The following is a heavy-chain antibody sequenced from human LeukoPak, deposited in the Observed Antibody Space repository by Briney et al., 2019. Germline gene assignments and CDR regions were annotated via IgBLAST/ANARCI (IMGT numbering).Heavy chain of an antibody. Sequence: SETLSLTCTVSNFSINSDFYWAWIRQPAGKGLEWIGRIYTSGSTNYNPSLKSRVTISVDTSKNQFSLKLSSVTAADTAVYYCASLPYSSSSIDYWGQGTLVTVSS. D-gene: IGHD6-6*01. CDR1: NFSINSDFY. CDR3: ASLPYSSSSIDY. V-gene: IGHV4-61*02. J-gene: IGHJ4*02. CDR2: IYTSGST.